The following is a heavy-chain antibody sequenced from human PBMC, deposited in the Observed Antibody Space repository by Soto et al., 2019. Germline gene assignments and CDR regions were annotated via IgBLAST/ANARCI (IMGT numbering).Heavy chain of an antibody. J-gene: IGHJ5*02. CDR1: GFSLSTSGVG. Sequence: QITLKESGPTLVKPTQTLTLTCTFSGFSLSTSGVGVGWIRQPPGKALEWLALIYWDDDKRYSPPLKSRLTITKDTSKNQVVLTMTNMDPVDTATYYCAHRRGYYDSSGYWFDPWGQGTLVTVSS. D-gene: IGHD3-22*01. CDR3: AHRRGYYDSSGYWFDP. CDR2: IYWDDDK. V-gene: IGHV2-5*02.